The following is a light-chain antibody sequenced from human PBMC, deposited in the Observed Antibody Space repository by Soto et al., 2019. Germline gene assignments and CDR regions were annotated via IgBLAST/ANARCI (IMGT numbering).Light chain of an antibody. CDR2: VAS. J-gene: IGKJ2*01. CDR3: QQDNNLYT. CDR1: QGVSSN. V-gene: IGKV3-15*01. Sequence: EIGMTQSPAILSVSPGERATLSCRASQGVSSNLAWSLQNPGQTTRLLIYVASTRATGIPAMFSGRGSGTHFTLTISSLQSEDFSVYYCQQDNNLYTFGQGTKLEIK.